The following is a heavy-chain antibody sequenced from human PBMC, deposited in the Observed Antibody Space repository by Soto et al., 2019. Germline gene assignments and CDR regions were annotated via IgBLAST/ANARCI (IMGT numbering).Heavy chain of an antibody. CDR1: YGSISSYY. J-gene: IGHJ6*02. Sequence: QVQLQESGPGLVKPSETLSLTCTVSYGSISSYYWSWIRQPPGKGLEWIGHIYYSGSTNYNPSLKSRVTISVDTSKNQFSLKLSSVTAADTAVYYCARQGPYGMDVWGQGTTVTVSS. V-gene: IGHV4-59*08. CDR2: IYYSGST. CDR3: ARQGPYGMDV.